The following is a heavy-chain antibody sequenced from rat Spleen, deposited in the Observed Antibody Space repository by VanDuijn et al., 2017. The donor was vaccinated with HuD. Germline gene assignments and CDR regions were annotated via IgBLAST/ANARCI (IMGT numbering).Heavy chain of an antibody. D-gene: IGHD1-7*01. CDR1: EFTFSDYG. V-gene: IGHV5-31*01. J-gene: IGHJ2*01. CDR3: TRGLYFDY. CDR2: ITNTGGST. Sequence: EVQLVESGGGLVQPGRSMRLSCAASEFTFSDYGMAWIRQAPGKGLEWIASITNTGGSTYYPDSVKGRFTISRDNAKSTLYLQMNSLRSEDTATYYCTRGLYFDYWGQGVMVTVSS.